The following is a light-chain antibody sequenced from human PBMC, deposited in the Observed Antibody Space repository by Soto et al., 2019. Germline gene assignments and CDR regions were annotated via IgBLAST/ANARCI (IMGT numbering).Light chain of an antibody. CDR2: GAS. CDR1: QSVRSNF. Sequence: EIVLTQSPGTLSLSPGERATLSCRASQSVRSNFLAWYHHKPGQPPRLLIYGASSRAAGIADRFSGSGSGTDFTLTISRLEPGDSAVYYCQQYSSSPRTFGQGTKVEIK. V-gene: IGKV3-20*01. CDR3: QQYSSSPRT. J-gene: IGKJ1*01.